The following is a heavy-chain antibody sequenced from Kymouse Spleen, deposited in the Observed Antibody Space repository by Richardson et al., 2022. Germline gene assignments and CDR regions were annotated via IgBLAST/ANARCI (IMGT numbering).Heavy chain of an antibody. Sequence: QVQLQQWGAGLLKPSETLSLTCAVYGGSFSGYYWSWIRQPPGKGLEWIGEINHSGSTNYNPSLKSRVTISVDTSKNQFSLKLSSVTAADTAVYYCASRITGTYFDYWGQGTLVTVSS. J-gene: IGHJ4*02. D-gene: IGHD1-20*01,IGHD1-7*01. CDR2: INHSGST. CDR3: ASRITGTYFDY. V-gene: IGHV4-34*01. CDR1: GGSFSGYY.